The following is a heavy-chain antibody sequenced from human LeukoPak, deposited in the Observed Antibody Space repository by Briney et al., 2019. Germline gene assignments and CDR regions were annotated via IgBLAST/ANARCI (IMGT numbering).Heavy chain of an antibody. CDR1: GGSVNNYY. D-gene: IGHD5-18*01. V-gene: IGHV4-59*02. Sequence: SETLSHTCTVSGGSVNNYYWSWIRQPPGKGLEWIGYISYTGSTTYNPSLKSRVTILIDTSKNQFSLKLTSVTAADTAVYFCAREYSYGYHYFDYWGQGTLVIVSS. CDR2: ISYTGST. CDR3: AREYSYGYHYFDY. J-gene: IGHJ4*02.